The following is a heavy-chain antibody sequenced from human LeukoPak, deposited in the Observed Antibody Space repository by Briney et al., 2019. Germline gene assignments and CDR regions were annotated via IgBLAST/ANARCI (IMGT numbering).Heavy chain of an antibody. CDR1: GYTFTGYY. D-gene: IGHD6-13*01. J-gene: IGHJ5*02. Sequence: GASVKVSCKASGYTFTGYYMHWVRQAPGQGLEWMGWINPNSGGTNYAQKFQGRVTMTRDTSISTAYMEPSRLRSDDTAVYYCARETQQQLVARVGWFDPWGQGTLVTVSS. CDR3: ARETQQQLVARVGWFDP. V-gene: IGHV1-2*02. CDR2: INPNSGGT.